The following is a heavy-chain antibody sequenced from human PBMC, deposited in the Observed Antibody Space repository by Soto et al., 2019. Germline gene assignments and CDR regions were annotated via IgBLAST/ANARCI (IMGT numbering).Heavy chain of an antibody. CDR3: ARGHTMIVVVPDAFDI. D-gene: IGHD3-22*01. J-gene: IGHJ3*02. CDR1: GYTFTSYA. CDR2: INAGNGNT. V-gene: IGHV1-3*01. Sequence: ASVKVSCKASGYTFTSYAMHWVRQAPGQRLEWMGWINAGNGNTKYSQKFQGRVTITRDTSASTAYMELSSLRSEDTAVYYCARGHTMIVVVPDAFDIWGQGTMVTVSS.